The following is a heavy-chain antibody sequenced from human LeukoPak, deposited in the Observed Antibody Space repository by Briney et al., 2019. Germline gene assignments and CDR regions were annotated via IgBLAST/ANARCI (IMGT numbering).Heavy chain of an antibody. CDR3: ARDSDSGTSWTNWFDP. CDR2: INPNSGGT. D-gene: IGHD1-26*01. V-gene: IGHV1-2*02. CDR1: GYTFTDYY. Sequence: ASVKVSCMSSGYTFTDYYMHWVRQAPGQGLQWMGWINPNSGGTNYAQNFQGRVTMTRDTSISTAYMELSRLRSGDTAMYYCARDSDSGTSWTNWFDPWGQGTLVTVSS. J-gene: IGHJ5*02.